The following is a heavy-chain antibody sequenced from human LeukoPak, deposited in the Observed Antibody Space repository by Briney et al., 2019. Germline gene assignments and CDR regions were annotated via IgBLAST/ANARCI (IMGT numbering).Heavy chain of an antibody. J-gene: IGHJ6*03. V-gene: IGHV3-21*04. CDR1: GFTFSSYS. D-gene: IGHD2-2*01. CDR3: AISTSYYYYMDV. CDR2: ISSSSSYI. Sequence: PGGSLRLSCAASGFTFSSYSMNWVRQAPGKGLEWVSSISSSSSYIYYADSVKGRFTISRDNAKNSLYLQMNSLRAEDTAVYYCAISTSYYYYMDVWGKGTTVTVSS.